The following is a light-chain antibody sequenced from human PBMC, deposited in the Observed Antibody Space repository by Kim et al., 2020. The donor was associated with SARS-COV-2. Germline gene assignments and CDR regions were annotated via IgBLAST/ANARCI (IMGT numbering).Light chain of an antibody. CDR1: PGVSTW. J-gene: IGKJ3*01. CDR2: AAS. Sequence: DFLMTQSPSSVSPSVGDRVTITCRASPGVSTWLAWYQQKPGKAPKLLIYAASTLQSGVPSRFSGSGSGTDFTLTISSLQPEDVATYSCQQSYSLPPTFGPGTKVEIK. CDR3: QQSYSLPPT. V-gene: IGKV1-12*01.